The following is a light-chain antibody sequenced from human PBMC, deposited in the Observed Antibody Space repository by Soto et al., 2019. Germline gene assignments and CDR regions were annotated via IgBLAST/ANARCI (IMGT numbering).Light chain of an antibody. CDR3: SSYTSSSTLVL. J-gene: IGLJ2*01. CDR2: DVS. Sequence: QSALTQPASVSGSPGQSITISCTGTSSDVGAYNYVSWYQHHPGKAPKLMIYDVSNRPSGVSDRFSGSKSGNTASLTISGLQAEDEADYYCSSYTSSSTLVLFGGGTKLTVL. V-gene: IGLV2-14*03. CDR1: SSDVGAYNY.